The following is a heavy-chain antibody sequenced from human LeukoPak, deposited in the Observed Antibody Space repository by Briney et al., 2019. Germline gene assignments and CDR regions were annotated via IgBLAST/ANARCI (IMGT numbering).Heavy chain of an antibody. CDR1: GGSISSGGYY. CDR2: IYYSGST. V-gene: IGHV4-31*03. J-gene: IGHJ4*02. D-gene: IGHD5-18*01. CDR3: ARVTCGYNYGFDY. Sequence: SETLSLTCTVSGGSISSGGYYWSWIRQHPGKGLEWIGYIYYSGSTYYNPSLRSRVTISVDTSKNQFSLNLSSVTAADTAVYYCARVTCGYNYGFDYWGQGTLVTVSS.